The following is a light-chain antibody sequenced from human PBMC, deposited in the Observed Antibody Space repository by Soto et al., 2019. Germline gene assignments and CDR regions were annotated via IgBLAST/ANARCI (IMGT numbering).Light chain of an antibody. CDR2: DAS. CDR3: HQRSKWPLT. Sequence: EIVMTQSPATLSVSPWEIATLSCRASQSVTKNNLNWYQQKPGQAPRLLIYDASNRATGIPARFSGSGSGTDFTLTISNLEPEDFAVYYCHQRSKWPLTFGGGTKVDIK. CDR1: QSVTKNN. V-gene: IGKV3-11*01. J-gene: IGKJ4*01.